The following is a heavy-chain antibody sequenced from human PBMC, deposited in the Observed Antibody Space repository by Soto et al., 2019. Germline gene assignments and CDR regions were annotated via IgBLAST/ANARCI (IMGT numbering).Heavy chain of an antibody. CDR3: ARAYQKYYYDSSGYELASTYSGMDV. D-gene: IGHD3-22*01. CDR1: GYTFTSYS. CDR2: INAGNGNT. V-gene: IGHV1-3*01. J-gene: IGHJ6*02. Sequence: ASGKVSCNASGYTFTSYSMHWGRQAPGQRLEWMGWINAGNGNTKYSQKFQGRVTITRDTSASTAYMELSSLRSEDTAVYYCARAYQKYYYDSSGYELASTYSGMDVWGQGTTVTVSS.